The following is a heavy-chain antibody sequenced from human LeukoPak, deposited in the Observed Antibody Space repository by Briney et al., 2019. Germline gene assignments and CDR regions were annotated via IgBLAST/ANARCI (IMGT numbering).Heavy chain of an antibody. D-gene: IGHD1-20*01. J-gene: IGHJ4*02. CDR1: GGSISSSSYY. Sequence: TSETLSLTCTVSGGSISSSSYYWGWIRQPPGKGLEWIETINYSGDTYYNPSLKSRVTISVDSSTNQFSLKLSSVTAAGTAVYYCVRLQAVTGNFDYWGQGALVTVSS. CDR3: VRLQAVTGNFDY. V-gene: IGHV4-39*07. CDR2: INYSGDT.